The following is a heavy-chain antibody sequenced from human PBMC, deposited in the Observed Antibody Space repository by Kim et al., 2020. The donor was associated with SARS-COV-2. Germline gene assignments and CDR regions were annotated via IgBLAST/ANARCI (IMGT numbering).Heavy chain of an antibody. V-gene: IGHV3-30-3*01. CDR1: GFTFSSYA. CDR3: ARGGEGDYYYYYGMYV. CDR2: ISYDGSNK. D-gene: IGHD3-10*01. J-gene: IGHJ6*01. Sequence: GGSLRLSCAASGFTFSSYAMHWVRQAPGKGLEWVAVISYDGSNKYYADSVKGRFTISRDNSKNTLYLQMNSLRAEDTAVYYCARGGEGDYYYYYGMYVWG.